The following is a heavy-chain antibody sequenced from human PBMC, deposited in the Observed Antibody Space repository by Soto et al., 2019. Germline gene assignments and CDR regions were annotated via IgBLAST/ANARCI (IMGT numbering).Heavy chain of an antibody. CDR1: GFTFSDYS. Sequence: GGSLRLSCVASGFTFSDYSMSWIRQAPGKGLEWLAFIDSRGRTLSYADSVRGRFTISSDNAENSVYLQMDSLGADDTAVYYCARQAARNYIDSWGQGNLVTVSS. CDR3: ARQAARNYIDS. D-gene: IGHD6-6*01. CDR2: IDSRGRTL. V-gene: IGHV3-11*01. J-gene: IGHJ4*02.